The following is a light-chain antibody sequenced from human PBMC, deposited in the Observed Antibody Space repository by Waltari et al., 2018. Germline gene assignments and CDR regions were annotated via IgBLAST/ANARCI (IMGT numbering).Light chain of an antibody. CDR1: QSVLFSANNKNY. CDR3: QQYYSIPIT. V-gene: IGKV4-1*01. Sequence: DIVMTQSPDSLAVSLGERATINCKSSQSVLFSANNKNYVAWYQQKPGQPPKLLIYWTSIRGSGVPDRFSGSGSGTDFTLTIKSLQDEDVAVYYCQQYYSIPITFGGGTKVEIK. CDR2: WTS. J-gene: IGKJ4*01.